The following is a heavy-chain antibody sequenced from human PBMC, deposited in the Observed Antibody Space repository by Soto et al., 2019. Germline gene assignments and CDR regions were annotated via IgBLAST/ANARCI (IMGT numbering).Heavy chain of an antibody. V-gene: IGHV3-33*01. J-gene: IGHJ6*02. CDR3: ARAKILGYCSGGSGYYYGMDV. D-gene: IGHD2-15*01. Sequence: GGSLRLSCAASGFTFSSYGMHWVRQAPGKGLEWVAVIWNDGSNKYYADSVKGRFTNSRDNSKSRLYLQMNSLRAEDTAVYYCARAKILGYCSGGSGYYYGMDVWGQGTTVTVSS. CDR1: GFTFSSYG. CDR2: IWNDGSNK.